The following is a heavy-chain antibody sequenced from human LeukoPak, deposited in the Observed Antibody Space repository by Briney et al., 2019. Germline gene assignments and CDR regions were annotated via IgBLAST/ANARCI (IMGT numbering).Heavy chain of an antibody. Sequence: PSETLSLTCTVSGDSISSSSYFWGWIRQPPGKGLEWIGNIYYSGNTYYNPSLKSRVTISVDTSRNQFSLKLSSVTAADTALYYCARGVNIWGQGTMATVSS. CDR2: IYYSGNT. V-gene: IGHV4-39*01. D-gene: IGHD3-10*01. CDR1: GDSISSSSYF. J-gene: IGHJ3*02. CDR3: ARGVNI.